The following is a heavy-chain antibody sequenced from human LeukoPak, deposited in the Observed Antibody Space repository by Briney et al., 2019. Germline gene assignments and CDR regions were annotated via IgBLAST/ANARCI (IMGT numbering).Heavy chain of an antibody. CDR1: GFTFRTYT. D-gene: IGHD3-10*01. Sequence: GGSLRLSCAASGFTFRTYTMNWVRQAPGKGLEWVSSISSSSSYIYYADSVKGRFTISRDNAKNSLYLQMNSLRAEDTAVYYCARDSGGSGTSLDYWGQGTLVTVSS. V-gene: IGHV3-21*01. CDR2: ISSSSSYI. CDR3: ARDSGGSGTSLDY. J-gene: IGHJ4*02.